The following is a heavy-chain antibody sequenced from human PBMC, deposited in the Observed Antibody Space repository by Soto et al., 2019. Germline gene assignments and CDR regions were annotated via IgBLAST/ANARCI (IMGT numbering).Heavy chain of an antibody. CDR3: ARVRYYDILAGSDRYCGMDV. CDR1: GYTFTGYY. D-gene: IGHD3-9*01. J-gene: IGHJ6*02. Sequence: ASVKVSFKASGYTFTGYYMHWVRQAPGQGLEWMGWINPNSGGTNYAQKFQGWFTMTRDTSISTAYMELSRLRSDDTAVYYCARVRYYDILAGSDRYCGMDVWGQGTTVTVSS. V-gene: IGHV1-2*04. CDR2: INPNSGGT.